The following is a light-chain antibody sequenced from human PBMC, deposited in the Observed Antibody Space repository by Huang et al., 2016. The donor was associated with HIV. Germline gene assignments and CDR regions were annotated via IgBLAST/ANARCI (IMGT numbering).Light chain of an antibody. CDR2: GAS. CDR3: QQYDSSPVT. V-gene: IGKV3-20*01. CDR1: PSLGSSS. J-gene: IGKJ4*01. Sequence: EIVLTQSPGTLSLSPGERATLSCRASPSLGSSSLAWYQQKAGQAPRLLMYGASSRATGIPDRFCGSGSGTDFTLSISRLEPEDFAVYYCQQYDSSPVTFGGGTKVEIK.